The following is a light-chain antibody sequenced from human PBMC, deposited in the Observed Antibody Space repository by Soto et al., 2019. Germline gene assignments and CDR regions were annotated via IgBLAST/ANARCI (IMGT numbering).Light chain of an antibody. CDR3: QQRSNWPRT. CDR1: QSVSSSY. V-gene: IGKV3D-20*02. Sequence: EIVLTQSPGTLSLSPGERATLSCRASQSVSSSYLAWYQQKPGQAPRLLIYDASNRATGIPARFSGSGSGTDFTLTISSLEPEDFAVYYCQQRSNWPRTFGPGTKVDI. J-gene: IGKJ3*01. CDR2: DAS.